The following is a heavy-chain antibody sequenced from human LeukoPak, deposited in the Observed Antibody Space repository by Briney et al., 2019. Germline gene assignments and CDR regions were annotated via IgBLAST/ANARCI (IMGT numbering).Heavy chain of an antibody. V-gene: IGHV1-69*04. CDR2: IIPILGIA. CDR1: GGTFSSYA. Sequence: GASVKVSCKASGGTFSSYAISWVRQAPGQGLEWMGRIIPILGIANYAQKFQGRVTITADKSTSTAYMELSSLRAEDTALYHCARDNSVAGTNWPNYYYYGMDVWGQGTTVTVSS. D-gene: IGHD6-19*01. CDR3: ARDNSVAGTNWPNYYYYGMDV. J-gene: IGHJ6*02.